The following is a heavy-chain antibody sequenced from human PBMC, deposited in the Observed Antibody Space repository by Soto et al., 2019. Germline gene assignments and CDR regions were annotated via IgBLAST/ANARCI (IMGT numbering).Heavy chain of an antibody. D-gene: IGHD1-26*01. CDR2: IYHSGST. V-gene: IGHV4-30-2*01. Sequence: SETLSLTCAVSGGSIGSGGYSWSWIRQPPGKGLEWIGYIYHSGSTYYNPSLKSRVTISVDRSKNQFSLKLSSVTAADTAVYYCASSSSGSYFDYFDYWGQGTLVTVSS. J-gene: IGHJ4*02. CDR1: GGSIGSGGYS. CDR3: ASSSSGSYFDYFDY.